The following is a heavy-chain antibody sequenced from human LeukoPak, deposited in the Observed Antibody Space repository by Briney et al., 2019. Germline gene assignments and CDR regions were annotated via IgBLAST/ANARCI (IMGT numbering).Heavy chain of an antibody. CDR1: GYSISSGYY. CDR2: IYHSGST. CDR3: ARHGDGDSFEYFLH. D-gene: IGHD5-24*01. J-gene: IGHJ1*01. Sequence: SETLSLTCTVSGYSISSGYYWGWIRQPPGKGLEWIGSIYHSGSTYYNPSLKSRVTISVDTSKNQFSLRVNSVTAADTAVYYCARHGDGDSFEYFLHWGQGTLVTVSS. V-gene: IGHV4-38-2*02.